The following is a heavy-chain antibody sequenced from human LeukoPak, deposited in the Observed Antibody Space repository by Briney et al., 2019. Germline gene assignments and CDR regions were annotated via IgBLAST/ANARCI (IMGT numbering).Heavy chain of an antibody. D-gene: IGHD3-16*02. V-gene: IGHV4-59*01. Sequence: PSETLSLTCTVSGGSISSYYWSWIRQPPGKGLEWIGYIYYSGSTNYNPSLKSRVTIPVDTSKNQFSLKLSSVTAADTAVYYCARDDGSYDYVWGSYRFDYWGQGTLVTVSS. CDR3: ARDDGSYDYVWGSYRFDY. CDR2: IYYSGST. CDR1: GGSISSYY. J-gene: IGHJ4*02.